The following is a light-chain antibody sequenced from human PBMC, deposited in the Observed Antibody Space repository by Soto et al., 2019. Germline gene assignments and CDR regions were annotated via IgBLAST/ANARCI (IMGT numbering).Light chain of an antibody. V-gene: IGKV3-11*01. J-gene: IGKJ5*01. CDR3: QQRSNWIT. CDR1: QSFRGL. Sequence: EVXLTQSPVTLSLSXGERATLSCRASQSFRGLLAWYQQKPGQAPRLLIYDAYNRATGIPPRFSGSGSGTDFTLTISSLEPEDFAVYYCQQRSNWITFGQGTRLEI. CDR2: DAY.